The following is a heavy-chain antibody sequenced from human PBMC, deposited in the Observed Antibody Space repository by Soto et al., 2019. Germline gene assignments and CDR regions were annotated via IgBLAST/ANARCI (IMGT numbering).Heavy chain of an antibody. CDR3: ASGASRWYPYCFDS. CDR2: IIPYYNTL. J-gene: IGHJ4*02. D-gene: IGHD6-13*01. Sequence: QAQVVQSGAEVRKPGSSVKLSCKASEGTFNSYAIAWVRQAPGQGLEWMGGIIPYYNTLNYAQKFQDRVTINADASTNTVYMELSSLRSDDTAVYFCASGASRWYPYCFDSWAQGTLVTVSS. CDR1: EGTFNSYA. V-gene: IGHV1-69*01.